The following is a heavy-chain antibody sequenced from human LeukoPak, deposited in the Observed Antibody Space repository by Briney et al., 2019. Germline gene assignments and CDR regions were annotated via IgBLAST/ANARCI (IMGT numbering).Heavy chain of an antibody. CDR3: ARVSGRPEAEMDV. V-gene: IGHV3-33*01. CDR2: IWYDGSNK. D-gene: IGHD6-13*01. CDR1: GFTFSSYG. Sequence: GRSLRLSCAASGFTFSSYGMHWVRQAPGKGLEGVAVIWYDGSNKYYADSVKGRFTIYRDNSKNTLYLQMNSLRAEDTAVYYCARVSGRPEAEMDVWRQGTTVTVSS. J-gene: IGHJ6*02.